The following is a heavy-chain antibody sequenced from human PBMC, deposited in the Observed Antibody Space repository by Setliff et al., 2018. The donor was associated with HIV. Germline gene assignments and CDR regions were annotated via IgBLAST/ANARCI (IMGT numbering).Heavy chain of an antibody. D-gene: IGHD5-12*01. CDR3: ARRGAYGYDYFDY. J-gene: IGHJ4*02. V-gene: IGHV4-38-2*01. CDR1: GYSISSGYY. CDR2: IFHSAAT. Sequence: PSETLSLTCAASGYSISSGYYWGWIRQPPGKGLEWIGSIFHSAATNYNPSLKSRVTISIDTSKNQFSLKLTSVTAADTAVYYCARRGAYGYDYFDYWGPGIRVTVSS.